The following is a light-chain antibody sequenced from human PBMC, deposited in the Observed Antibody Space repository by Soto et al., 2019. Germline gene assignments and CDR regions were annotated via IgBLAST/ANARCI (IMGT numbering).Light chain of an antibody. J-gene: IGKJ5*01. CDR1: QSIHTS. V-gene: IGKV3-20*01. Sequence: RATLSCRASQSIHTSLAWYQQKPGQPPRLVVYDSTLRATGIPARFSGSGSGTDFSLTIRGLKPADFEVDYCQQYRMSTNTFGQGTRLEIK. CDR3: QQYRMSTNT. CDR2: DST.